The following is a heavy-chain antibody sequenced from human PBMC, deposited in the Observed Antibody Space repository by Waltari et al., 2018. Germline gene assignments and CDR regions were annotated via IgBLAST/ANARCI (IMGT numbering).Heavy chain of an antibody. CDR3: AKDLDGALAGDY. J-gene: IGHJ4*02. D-gene: IGHD6-19*01. CDR2: IGASGDI. V-gene: IGHV3-23*01. Sequence: EVQLLDSGGGLVQPGGSLRLSCAASGFTFRSYVMSWVRQAPGKGLEWVSTIGASGDIYYADSVKGRFTISRDNSKNTLCLQMNSLRADDTAIYFCAKDLDGALAGDYWGQGTLVTVSS. CDR1: GFTFRSYV.